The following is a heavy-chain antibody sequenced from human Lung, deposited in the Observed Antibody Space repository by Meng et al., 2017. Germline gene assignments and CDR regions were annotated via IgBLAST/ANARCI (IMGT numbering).Heavy chain of an antibody. Sequence: QGPLQESGPGLVKPSGTLSLTCAVSGGSITSSTWWSWVRQTPGKGLEWFGEIFHSGSTNYNPPLESRVTISVDKSKNQFSLKVYSVTAADTATYYCARFDISSSGRGDYWGQGILVTVSS. CDR3: ARFDISSSGRGDY. V-gene: IGHV4-4*02. J-gene: IGHJ4*02. CDR1: GGSITSSTW. D-gene: IGHD1-26*01. CDR2: IFHSGST.